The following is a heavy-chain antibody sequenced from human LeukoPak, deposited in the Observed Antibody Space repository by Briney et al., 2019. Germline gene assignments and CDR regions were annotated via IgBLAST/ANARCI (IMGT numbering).Heavy chain of an antibody. CDR3: ARGSYYDFWSGLNGGHWFDP. CDR2: INHSGSS. J-gene: IGHJ5*02. D-gene: IGHD3-3*01. CDR1: GGSFSSGQY. Sequence: PSEPLSLTCAVFGGSFSSGQYWSWNRQPPGKGLGWIGEINHSGSSNYNPALKSRVTISVDTSKNQFSLKLSSVTAADTAVYYCARGSYYDFWSGLNGGHWFDPWGQGTLVTVSS. V-gene: IGHV4-34*01.